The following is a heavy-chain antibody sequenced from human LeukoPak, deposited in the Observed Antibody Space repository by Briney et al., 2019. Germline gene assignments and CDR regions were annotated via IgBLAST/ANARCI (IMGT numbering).Heavy chain of an antibody. CDR1: GYTFTSYG. V-gene: IGHV1-18*01. CDR2: ISAYNGNT. Sequence: ASVKVSCKASGYTFTSYGISWVRQAPGQGLEWMGWISAYNGNTNYAQKLQGRVTMTTDTSTSTAYMELSSLRSEDTAVYYCARGVTIFGVVTKRYYYYGMDVWGQGTTVTVSS. CDR3: ARGVTIFGVVTKRYYYYGMDV. D-gene: IGHD3-3*01. J-gene: IGHJ6*02.